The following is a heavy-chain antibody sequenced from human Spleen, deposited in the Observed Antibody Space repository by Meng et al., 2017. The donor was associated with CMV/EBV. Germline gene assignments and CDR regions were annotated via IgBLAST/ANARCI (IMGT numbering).Heavy chain of an antibody. V-gene: IGHV3-30*04. Sequence: GESLKISCAASGFTLSTYAMHWLRQAPGKGPEWVALITYDGSNEQYADSVKGRFTISRDNSKNTLYLQLNSLRTEDTAIYYCARAELSMGHNVVVIDYYFDYWGQGTLVTVSS. CDR3: ARAELSMGHNVVVIDYYFDY. D-gene: IGHD2-21*01. CDR1: GFTLSTYA. CDR2: ITYDGSNE. J-gene: IGHJ4*02.